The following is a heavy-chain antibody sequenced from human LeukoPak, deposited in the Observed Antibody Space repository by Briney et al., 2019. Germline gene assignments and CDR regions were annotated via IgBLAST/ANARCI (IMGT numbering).Heavy chain of an antibody. CDR3: AKSPDGSGYSGWFDP. V-gene: IGHV3-23*01. CDR2: ISGSGVNT. Sequence: GGSLRLSCAASGFTFSSYGMNWVRQAPGKGLEWVSAISGSGVNTYYADSVKGRFTISRDNSKNTLYLQMNSLRAEDTAVYYCAKSPDGSGYSGWFDPWGQGTLVTVSS. J-gene: IGHJ5*02. CDR1: GFTFSSYG. D-gene: IGHD3-22*01.